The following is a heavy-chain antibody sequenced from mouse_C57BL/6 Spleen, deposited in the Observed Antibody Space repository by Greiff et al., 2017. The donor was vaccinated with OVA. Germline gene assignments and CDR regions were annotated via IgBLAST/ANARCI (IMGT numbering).Heavy chain of an antibody. CDR2: ISSGSSTI. CDR1: GFTFSDYG. CDR3: ARDGYYQAWFAY. J-gene: IGHJ3*01. V-gene: IGHV5-17*01. Sequence: EVKLQESGGGLVKPGGSLKLSCAASGFTFSDYGMHWVRQAPEKGLEWVAYISSGSSTIYHADTVKGRFTISRDNAKNTLFLQMTSLRSEDTAMYYCARDGYYQAWFAYWGQGTLVTVSA. D-gene: IGHD2-3*01.